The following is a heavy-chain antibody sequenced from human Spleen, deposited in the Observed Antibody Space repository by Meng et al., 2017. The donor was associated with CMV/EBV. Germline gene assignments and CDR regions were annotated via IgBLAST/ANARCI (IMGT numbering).Heavy chain of an antibody. Sequence: SGGYISSGGQYWSWIHQHPGKGLEFIAYIYYTGSTYYNPSFQSRVTISADTSKDQFSLTLTSVTAADTAVYYCATDGLVGSTSLGYWGQGILVTVSS. D-gene: IGHD2-2*01. CDR1: GGYISSGGQY. V-gene: IGHV4-31*02. CDR3: ATDGLVGSTSLGY. J-gene: IGHJ4*02. CDR2: IYYTGST.